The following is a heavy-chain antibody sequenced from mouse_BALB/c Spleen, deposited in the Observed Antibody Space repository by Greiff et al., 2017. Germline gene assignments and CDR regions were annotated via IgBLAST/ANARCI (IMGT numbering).Heavy chain of an antibody. CDR2: ISSGGSYT. CDR1: GFTFSSYA. D-gene: IGHD2-4*01. J-gene: IGHJ3*01. CDR3: AREGDYDGD. Sequence: EGQVVESGGGLVKPGGSLKLSCAASGFTFSSYAMSWVRQSPEKRLEWVAEISSGGSYTYYPDTVTGRFTISRDNAKNTLYLEMSSLRSEDTAMYYCAREGDYDGDWGQGTLVTVSP. V-gene: IGHV5-9-4*01.